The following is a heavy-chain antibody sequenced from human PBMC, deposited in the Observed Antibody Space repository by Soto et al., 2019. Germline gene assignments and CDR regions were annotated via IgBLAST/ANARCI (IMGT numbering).Heavy chain of an antibody. V-gene: IGHV3-23*01. CDR1: GFTFRNNV. J-gene: IGHJ4*02. CDR3: AIPSGLTVTGPDY. D-gene: IGHD6-19*01. Sequence: HPGGSLRLSCAASGFTFRNNVLSWVRQAPGKGLDWVSGITGSGRDTYYADSVKGRFTISRDNSKNTLYLQMNSLRSEDTAVYYCAIPSGLTVTGPDYWGQGTLVTVSS. CDR2: ITGSGRDT.